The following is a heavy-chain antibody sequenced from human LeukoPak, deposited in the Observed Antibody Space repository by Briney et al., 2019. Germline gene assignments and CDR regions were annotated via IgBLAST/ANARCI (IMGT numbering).Heavy chain of an antibody. Sequence: PGGSLRLSCAASGFTISSYEMNWVRLAPGNGLERVSYISSSGSTIYYADSVKGRFTISRDNAKNSLYLQMNSLRAEDTAVYYCAGITYPFRYWGQGTLVSVSS. V-gene: IGHV3-48*03. CDR3: AGITYPFRY. J-gene: IGHJ4*02. CDR1: GFTISSYE. CDR2: ISSSGSTI. D-gene: IGHD3-10*01.